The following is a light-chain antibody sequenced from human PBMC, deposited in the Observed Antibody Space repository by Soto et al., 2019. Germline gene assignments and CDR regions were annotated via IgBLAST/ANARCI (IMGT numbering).Light chain of an antibody. J-gene: IGLJ1*01. CDR1: SSDVGSYNY. Sequence: QSALTHPASVSWSPGHSITIACTGTSSDVGSYNYVSWYQQHPGKAPKLMIYEVRDRPSGISSRFSGSKSGNTASLTISGLQTEEEADYYCSSYTSSSILFGTGTKVTVL. CDR3: SSYTSSSIL. CDR2: EVR. V-gene: IGLV2-14*01.